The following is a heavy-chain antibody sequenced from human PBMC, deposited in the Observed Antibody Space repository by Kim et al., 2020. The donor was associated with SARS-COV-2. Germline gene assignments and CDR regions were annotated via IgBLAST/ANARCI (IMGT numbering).Heavy chain of an antibody. D-gene: IGHD6-13*01. J-gene: IGHJ6*02. Sequence: GGSLRLSCAASGFTFSSYSMNWVRQAPGKGLEWVSSISSSSSYIYYADSVKGRFTISRDNAKNSLYLQMNSLRAEDTAVYYCARGRDGGYSSSRPNYYYGMDVWGQGTTVTVSS. V-gene: IGHV3-21*04. CDR3: ARGRDGGYSSSRPNYYYGMDV. CDR1: GFTFSSYS. CDR2: ISSSSSYI.